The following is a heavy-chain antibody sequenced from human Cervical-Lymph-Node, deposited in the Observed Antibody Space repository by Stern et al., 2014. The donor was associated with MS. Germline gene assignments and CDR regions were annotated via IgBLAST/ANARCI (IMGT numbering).Heavy chain of an antibody. Sequence: QVQLQESGPGLVKPSGTLSLTCTISGGSMKSRCYYWVWLRQPPGKGLEWIGSAYYDGSNYYNRCLTNRLPISEGRSNIQFAPHLSSATAADTAVYYCARSQDIVVVAAATVEGYYYFGMDVWGQGTTVTVSS. D-gene: IGHD2-15*01. V-gene: IGHV4-39*01. CDR2: AYYDGSN. CDR3: ARSQDIVVVAAATVEGYYYFGMDV. CDR1: GGSMKSRCYY. J-gene: IGHJ6*02.